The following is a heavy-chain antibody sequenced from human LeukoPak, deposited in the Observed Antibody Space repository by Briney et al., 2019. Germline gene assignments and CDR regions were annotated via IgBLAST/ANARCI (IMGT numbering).Heavy chain of an antibody. D-gene: IGHD3-22*01. CDR1: GFTFRSYA. J-gene: IGHJ4*02. V-gene: IGHV3-23*01. CDR3: AKEGSYYDSSGYRYYFDY. CDR2: ISGRGGRT. Sequence: GGCLRLSCAASGFTFRSYAMSWVRQAPGRGRERGSGISGRGGRTYYADSGKGGFTISRGNTKNTLCMQKKRVREEGTAVYSCAKEGSYYDSSGYRYYFDYWGQGTLVTVSS.